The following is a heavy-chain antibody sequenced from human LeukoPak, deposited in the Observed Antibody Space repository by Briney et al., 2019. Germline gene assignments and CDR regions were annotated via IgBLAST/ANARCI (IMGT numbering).Heavy chain of an antibody. Sequence: ASMKVSCKASGYTFTSYDINWVRQATGQGLEWMGWMNPNSGNTGYAQKFQGRVTMTRNTSISTAYMELSSLRSEDTAVYYCARAKDYYYYYGMDVWGQGTTVTVSS. CDR3: ARAKDYYYYYGMDV. CDR2: MNPNSGNT. J-gene: IGHJ6*02. V-gene: IGHV1-8*01. CDR1: GYTFTSYD.